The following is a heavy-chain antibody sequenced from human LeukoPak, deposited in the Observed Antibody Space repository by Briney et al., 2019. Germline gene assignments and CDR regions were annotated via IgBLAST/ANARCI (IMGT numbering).Heavy chain of an antibody. CDR1: GGSISSSSYY. Sequence: PSETLSLTCTVSGGSISSSSYYWGWIRQPPGKGLEWIGSIYYSGSTYYNPSLKSRVTISVDTSKNQFSLKLSSVTAADTAVYYCASGIAVAGQEVDYWGQGTLVTVSS. CDR3: ASGIAVAGQEVDY. CDR2: IYYSGST. V-gene: IGHV4-39*07. J-gene: IGHJ4*02. D-gene: IGHD6-19*01.